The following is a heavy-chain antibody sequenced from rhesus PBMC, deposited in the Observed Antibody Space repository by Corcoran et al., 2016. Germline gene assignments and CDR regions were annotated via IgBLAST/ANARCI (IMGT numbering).Heavy chain of an antibody. CDR1: GFIFSDYY. D-gene: IGHD3-22*01. CDR3: STGGVNQRYDF. CDR2: IRNPTDGGTP. Sequence: EVQLVESGGGLVQPGGSLRLSCAASGFIFSDYYMYWVRQAPGKGLEWVGFIRNPTDGGTPGYAASVKGRFTISRDDSKSIAYLQMTGLKIEDTAVYYCSTGGVNQRYDFWGQGVLVTVSS. V-gene: IGHV3-184*01. J-gene: IGHJ4*01.